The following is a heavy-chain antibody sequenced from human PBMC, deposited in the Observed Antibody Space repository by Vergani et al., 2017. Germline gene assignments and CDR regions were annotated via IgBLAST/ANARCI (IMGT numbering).Heavy chain of an antibody. Sequence: QVQLVQSGAEVKKPGASVKVSCKASGYTFTGYYMHWVRQAPGQGLEWMGWINPNSGGTNYAQKFQGRVTMTRDTSTSTVYMELSSLRSEDTAVYYCARVDGDDYVIFDPWGQGTLVTVSS. CDR2: INPNSGGT. J-gene: IGHJ5*02. CDR1: GYTFTGYY. CDR3: ARVDGDDYVIFDP. V-gene: IGHV1-2*02. D-gene: IGHD3-16*01.